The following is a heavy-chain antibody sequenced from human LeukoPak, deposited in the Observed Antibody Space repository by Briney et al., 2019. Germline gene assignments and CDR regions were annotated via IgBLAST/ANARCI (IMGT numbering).Heavy chain of an antibody. V-gene: IGHV6-1*01. CDR1: VDSASSNSAA. Sequence: SQTLSLTCVISVDSASSNSAAAGWIRHSPSRGLEWLGRNYLWSGLYNYYALTVGSPITINPDTTKKQVPLQLTSVTPEDTAVYYCSRELAWGPADYWGQGTLVTVSS. J-gene: IGHJ4*02. CDR2: NYLWSGLYN. CDR3: SRELAWGPADY. D-gene: IGHD7-27*01.